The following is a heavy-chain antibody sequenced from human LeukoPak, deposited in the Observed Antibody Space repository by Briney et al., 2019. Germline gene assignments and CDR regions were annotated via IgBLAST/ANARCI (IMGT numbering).Heavy chain of an antibody. D-gene: IGHD1-26*01. Sequence: GGSLRLSCAASGFTLSSYWMHYVRQAPGKGLVWVSRLNEDGSRTDYADSVKGRFTISRDNAKNSLYLQMNSLRAEDTAVYYCAREGEWELVVDCWGQGTLVTVSS. CDR2: LNEDGSRT. J-gene: IGHJ4*02. CDR3: AREGEWELVVDC. CDR1: GFTLSSYW. V-gene: IGHV3-74*01.